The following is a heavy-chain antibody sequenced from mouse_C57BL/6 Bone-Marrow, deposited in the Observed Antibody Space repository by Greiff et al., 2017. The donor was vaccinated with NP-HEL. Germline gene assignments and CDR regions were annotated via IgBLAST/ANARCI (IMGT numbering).Heavy chain of an antibody. CDR2: ILPGSGST. D-gene: IGHD4-1*01. CDR1: GYTFTGYW. CDR3: ARPGTGYYAMDY. J-gene: IGHJ4*01. Sequence: QVQLQQSGAELMKPGASVKLSCKATGYTFTGYWIEWVKQRPGHGLEWIGEILPGSGSTNYTEKFKGKATFTADTSSNTAYMQRSSLTTEDSAIYYCARPGTGYYAMDYWGQGTSVTVSS. V-gene: IGHV1-9*01.